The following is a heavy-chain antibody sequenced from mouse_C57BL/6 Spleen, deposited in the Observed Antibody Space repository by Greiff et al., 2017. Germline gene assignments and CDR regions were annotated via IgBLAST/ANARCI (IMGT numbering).Heavy chain of an antibody. J-gene: IGHJ2*01. CDR2: IHPNSGST. CDR1: GYTFTSYW. CDR3: ARESPYDYDGDFDY. V-gene: IGHV1-64*01. Sequence: VQLQQPGAELVKPGASVKLSCKASGYTFTSYWMHWVKQRPGQGLEWIGMIHPNSGSTNYNEKFKSKDTLTVDKSSSTAYMQLSSLTSEDSAVYYCARESPYDYDGDFDYWGQGTTLTVSS. D-gene: IGHD2-4*01.